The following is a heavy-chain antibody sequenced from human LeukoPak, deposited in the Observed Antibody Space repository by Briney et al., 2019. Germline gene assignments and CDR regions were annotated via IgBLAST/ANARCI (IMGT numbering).Heavy chain of an antibody. CDR1: GGTFSSYA. CDR2: IIPIFGTA. CDR3: ARVQQQLDSTYYYSMDV. Sequence: SVKVSCKASGGTFSSYAISWVRQAPGQGLEWMGGIIPIFGTANYAQKFQGRVTITADESTSTAYMELSSLRSEDTAVYYCARVQQQLDSTYYYSMDVWGQGTTVTV. J-gene: IGHJ6*02. V-gene: IGHV1-69*01. D-gene: IGHD6-13*01.